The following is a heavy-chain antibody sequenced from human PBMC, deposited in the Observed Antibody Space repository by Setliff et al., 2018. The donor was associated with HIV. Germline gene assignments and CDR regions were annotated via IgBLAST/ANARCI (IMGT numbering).Heavy chain of an antibody. V-gene: IGHV1-69*13. CDR3: ARGYTGYDSLHY. Sequence: VASVKVSCKASGGTFSLYAINWVRQAPGQGLEWMGGIIPIFNTANYAQKFQGRVTITADGSTSTAYMELSSLRSEDTAVYYCARGYTGYDSLHYWGQGTLVTVSS. D-gene: IGHD5-12*01. CDR2: IIPIFNTA. CDR1: GGTFSLYA. J-gene: IGHJ4*02.